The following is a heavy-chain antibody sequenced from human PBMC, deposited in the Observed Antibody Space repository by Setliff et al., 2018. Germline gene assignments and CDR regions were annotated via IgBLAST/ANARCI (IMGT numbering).Heavy chain of an antibody. J-gene: IGHJ6*03. D-gene: IGHD5-18*01. Sequence: SVKVSCKASGGTFRSYGISWVRQAPGQGLEWMGGTIPNFGTTNYAQEFQGRVTIITDESTSTAYMELSSLRFEDTAVYYCAREGVDTRSSTDYRYYMDVWGKGTTVTVSS. CDR2: TIPNFGTT. V-gene: IGHV1-69*05. CDR3: AREGVDTRSSTDYRYYMDV. CDR1: GGTFRSYG.